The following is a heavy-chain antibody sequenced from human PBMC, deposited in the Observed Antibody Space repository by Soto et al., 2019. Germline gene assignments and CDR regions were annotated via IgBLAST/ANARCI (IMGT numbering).Heavy chain of an antibody. J-gene: IGHJ4*02. V-gene: IGHV4-59*08. CDR2: VYYRGST. CDR3: ARGGGSYSSGWYYDS. Sequence: QVQLQESGPGLVKPSETMSLTCTVAGVSISNSNTYWNWVRQPPGKGLEWIGFVYYRGSTKYNPSLESRVTISVDASRNQLPRELTSVTATDTAVYYCARGGGSYSSGWYYDSWGQGTLVTVSS. CDR1: GVSISNSNTY. D-gene: IGHD6-19*01.